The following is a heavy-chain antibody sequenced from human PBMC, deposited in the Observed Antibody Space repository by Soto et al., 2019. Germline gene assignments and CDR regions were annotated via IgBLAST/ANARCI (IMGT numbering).Heavy chain of an antibody. J-gene: IGHJ5*02. D-gene: IGHD2-2*01. Sequence: LRLSCAASGFTFSSYSMNWVRQAPGKGLEWVSSISSSSSYIYYADSVTGRFTISRDNAKNSLYLQMNSLRAEDTAVYYCARELGQYQLPRPWGQGTLVTVSS. CDR1: GFTFSSYS. CDR2: ISSSSSYI. V-gene: IGHV3-21*01. CDR3: ARELGQYQLPRP.